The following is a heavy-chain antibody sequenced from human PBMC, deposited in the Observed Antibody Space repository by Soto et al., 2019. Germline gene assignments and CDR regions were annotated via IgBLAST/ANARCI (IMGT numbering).Heavy chain of an antibody. J-gene: IGHJ4*02. V-gene: IGHV4-31*03. D-gene: IGHD2-2*01. CDR1: GGSISSGGYY. CDR2: IYYSGST. CDR3: ARVVVPAAKHPEVDY. Sequence: QVQLQESGPGLVKPSQTLSLTCTVSGGSISSGGYYWSWIRQHPGKGLEWIGYIYYSGSTYYNPSLKSRVTISVDTSKNQFSLKLSSVTAADTAVYYCARVVVPAAKHPEVDYWGQGTLVTVSS.